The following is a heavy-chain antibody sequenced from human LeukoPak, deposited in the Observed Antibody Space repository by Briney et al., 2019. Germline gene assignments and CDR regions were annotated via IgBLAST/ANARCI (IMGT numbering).Heavy chain of an antibody. V-gene: IGHV1-2*02. CDR1: GYAFTGYY. Sequence: VASVTVSCKASGYAFTGYYMHWVRQAPGQGLEWMGWINPNSGGTNYAQKFQGRVTMTRDTSISTAYMELSRLRSDDTAVYYCRYCSGGSCFYGMDVWGQGTTVTVSS. D-gene: IGHD2-15*01. CDR2: INPNSGGT. J-gene: IGHJ6*02. CDR3: RYCSGGSCFYGMDV.